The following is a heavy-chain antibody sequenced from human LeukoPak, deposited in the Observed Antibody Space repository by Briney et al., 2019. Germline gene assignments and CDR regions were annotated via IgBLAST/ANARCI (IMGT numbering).Heavy chain of an antibody. CDR3: ARHRDYYDSSGYYLVGPLDY. V-gene: IGHV4-4*09. CDR1: GGSISSYY. J-gene: IGHJ4*02. D-gene: IGHD3-22*01. Sequence: PSETLSLTCTVSGGSISSYYWSWIRQPPGKGLEWIGYIYTSGSTNYNPSLKSRVTISVDTSKNQFSLKLSSVTAADTAVYYCARHRDYYDSSGYYLVGPLDYWGQGTLVTVSS. CDR2: IYTSGST.